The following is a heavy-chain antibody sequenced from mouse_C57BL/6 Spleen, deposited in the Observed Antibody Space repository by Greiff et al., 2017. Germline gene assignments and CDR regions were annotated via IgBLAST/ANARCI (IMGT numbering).Heavy chain of an antibody. CDR3: ARMGGYDYDYFDY. CDR1: GFTFSSYA. CDR2: ISDGGSYT. V-gene: IGHV5-4*01. J-gene: IGHJ2*01. D-gene: IGHD2-4*01. Sequence: EVQLQESGGGLVKPGGSLKLSCAASGFTFSSYAMSWVRQTPEKRLEWVATISDGGSYTYYPDNVKGRFIISSDNAKNNLYLQMSHLKSEDTAMYYCARMGGYDYDYFDYWGQGTTLTVSS.